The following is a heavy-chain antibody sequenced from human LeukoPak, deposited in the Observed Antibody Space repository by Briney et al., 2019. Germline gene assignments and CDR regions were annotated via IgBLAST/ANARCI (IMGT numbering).Heavy chain of an antibody. CDR3: TTNPRYCSSTSCYTEEYFQH. D-gene: IGHD2-2*02. J-gene: IGHJ1*01. V-gene: IGHV3-15*01. CDR2: IKSKTDGGTT. CDR1: GFTFSNAW. Sequence: GGSLGLSCAASGFTFSNAWMSWVRQAPGKGLEWVGRIKSKTDGGTTDYAAPVKGRFTISRDDSKNTLYLQMNSLKTEDTAVYYCTTNPRYCSSTSCYTEEYFQHWGQGTLVTVSS.